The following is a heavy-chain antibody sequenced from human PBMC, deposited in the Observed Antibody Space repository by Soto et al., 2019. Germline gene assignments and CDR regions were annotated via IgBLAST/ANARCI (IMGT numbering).Heavy chain of an antibody. CDR3: ARDHHRYSGYDYVDY. Sequence: QVQLVESGGGLVKPGGSLRLSCVASGFTFSDYYMSWIRQAPGKGLEWVSYISSSSSYTNYADSVKARFTLSRDNAKNPLYLQLNSLRAEDTAVYYCARDHHRYSGYDYVDYWGQGTLVTVSS. V-gene: IGHV3-11*05. J-gene: IGHJ4*02. D-gene: IGHD5-12*01. CDR2: ISSSSSYT. CDR1: GFTFSDYY.